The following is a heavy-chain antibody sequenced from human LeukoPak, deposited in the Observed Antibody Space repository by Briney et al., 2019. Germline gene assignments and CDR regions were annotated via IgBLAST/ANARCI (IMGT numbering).Heavy chain of an antibody. J-gene: IGHJ4*02. CDR1: GFTFSGYW. D-gene: IGHD3-3*01. CDR3: AKDAITIFGVVIPYYFDY. CDR2: INSDGSST. V-gene: IGHV3-74*01. Sequence: PGGSLRLSCAASGFTFSGYWMHWVRQAPGKWLVWVSRINSDGSSTSYADSVKGRFTISRDNAKNTLYLQMNSLRAEDTAVYYCAKDAITIFGVVIPYYFDYWGQGTLVTVSS.